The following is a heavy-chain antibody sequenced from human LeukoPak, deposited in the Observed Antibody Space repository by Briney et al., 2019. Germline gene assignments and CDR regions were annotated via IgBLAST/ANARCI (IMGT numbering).Heavy chain of an antibody. CDR3: ARVGYSSGWYVGQGNFDC. V-gene: IGHV3-21*01. Sequence: KTGGSLRLSCTASGFTFSTYNMNWVRQAPGKGLEWVSSISSSSDYIYYADSVKGRFTISRDNAKNSLYLQMNSLRAEDTAVYYCARVGYSSGWYVGQGNFDCWGQGTLVTVSP. CDR1: GFTFSTYN. D-gene: IGHD6-19*01. J-gene: IGHJ4*02. CDR2: ISSSSDYI.